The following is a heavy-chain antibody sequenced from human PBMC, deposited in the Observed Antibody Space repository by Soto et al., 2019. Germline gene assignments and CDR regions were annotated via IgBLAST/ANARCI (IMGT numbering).Heavy chain of an antibody. V-gene: IGHV1-18*01. J-gene: IGHJ4*02. CDR1: GYTFTSYG. CDR3: ARDDCSGGRCYLGDY. Sequence: QVQLVQSGAEVKKPGASVKVSCKASGYTFTSYGISWVRQAPGQGLEWMGWISAYNGNTNYAQKLQGRVTMTTDTPXXTAYMELRSLRSDDTAVYYCARDDCSGGRCYLGDYWGQGTLVNVSS. D-gene: IGHD2-15*01. CDR2: ISAYNGNT.